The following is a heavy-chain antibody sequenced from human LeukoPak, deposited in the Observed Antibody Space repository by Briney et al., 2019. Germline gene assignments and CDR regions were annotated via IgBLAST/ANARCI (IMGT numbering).Heavy chain of an antibody. V-gene: IGHV3-23*01. Sequence: GGSLRLSCAASGFSLSSYATSWVRQAPGKGLEWVSSISAGGTATYYADSVKGRFTISRDNSKNTLYLQMNSLRAEDTAVYYCAKMYYDFWSGYPDYWGQGTLVTVSS. CDR3: AKMYYDFWSGYPDY. J-gene: IGHJ4*02. CDR2: ISAGGTAT. D-gene: IGHD3-3*01. CDR1: GFSLSSYA.